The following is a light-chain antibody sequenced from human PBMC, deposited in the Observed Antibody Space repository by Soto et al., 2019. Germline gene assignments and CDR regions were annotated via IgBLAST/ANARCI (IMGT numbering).Light chain of an antibody. CDR2: GAS. Sequence: EIVLTQSPGTLSLSPGERATLSCRASQRITSNYLAWYQQKPGQAPRLLIYGASNRATGIPDRFSGSGSGTDFTLTIGRLEPEDFAVYYCQQYGGSPPTFGPGTKVDIK. V-gene: IGKV3-20*01. J-gene: IGKJ3*01. CDR1: QRITSNY. CDR3: QQYGGSPPT.